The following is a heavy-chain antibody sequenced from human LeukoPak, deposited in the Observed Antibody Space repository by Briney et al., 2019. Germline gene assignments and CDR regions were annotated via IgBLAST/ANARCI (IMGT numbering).Heavy chain of an antibody. CDR3: ARAISGHYGMFDY. CDR1: GFTASSHW. J-gene: IGHJ4*02. D-gene: IGHD3-10*01. CDR2: INPDGSST. V-gene: IGHV3-74*01. Sequence: GGSLTLSCAASGFTASSHWMHWVRQAPGKGLVWVSRINPDGSSTYYADSVRGRFTISRDNAKNTLYLQMNSLTAEDTAVYYCARAISGHYGMFDYWGQGTLVTVSS.